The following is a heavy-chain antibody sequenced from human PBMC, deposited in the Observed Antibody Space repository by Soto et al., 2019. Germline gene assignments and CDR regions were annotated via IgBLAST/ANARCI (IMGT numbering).Heavy chain of an antibody. CDR2: MNPNSGKT. Sequence: QVQLVQSGAEVKKPGASVKVSCKASGYTFTSYDINWVRQATGQGLEWMGWMNPNSGKTGYAQKLQGIVTMARHTSISTAYMELSSLRSEDTAGYYCARVEEWETKGGNDYWGQGTLVTVSS. J-gene: IGHJ4*02. CDR3: ARVEEWETKGGNDY. V-gene: IGHV1-8*01. CDR1: GYTFTSYD. D-gene: IGHD1-26*01.